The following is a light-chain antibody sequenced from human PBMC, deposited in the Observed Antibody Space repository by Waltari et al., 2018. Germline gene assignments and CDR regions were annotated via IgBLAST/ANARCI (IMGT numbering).Light chain of an antibody. J-gene: IGLJ1*01. CDR2: RND. CDR3: AAWDKILSAYV. CDR1: SSNIGADS. Sequence: QSVLTQPPSASGTPGQRVLIPCSGSSSNIGADSVDWYQQFQGKAPKLLIYRNDHRPSGVPDRFSGSKSGTSASLALSGLQSEDEADYYCAAWDKILSAYVFGTGTKVTVL. V-gene: IGLV1-44*01.